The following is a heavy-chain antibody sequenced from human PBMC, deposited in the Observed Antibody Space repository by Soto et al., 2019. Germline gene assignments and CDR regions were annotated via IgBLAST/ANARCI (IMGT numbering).Heavy chain of an antibody. D-gene: IGHD3-10*01. CDR3: ARPYGPGEFDP. CDR2: ISAHNGNT. J-gene: IGHJ5*02. CDR1: GYTFTKYG. V-gene: IGHV1-18*01. Sequence: GASVKVSCKASGYTFTKYGISWVRQAPGQGLEWMGWISAHNGNTKYAQKLQGRVTMTTDTSTSTAYMELRSLRSDDTAVYYCARPYGPGEFDPWGQGTLVTVSS.